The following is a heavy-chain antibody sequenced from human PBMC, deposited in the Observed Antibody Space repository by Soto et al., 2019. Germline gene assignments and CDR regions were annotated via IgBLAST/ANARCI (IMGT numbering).Heavy chain of an antibody. D-gene: IGHD3-10*01. J-gene: IGHJ4*02. CDR1: GFTFSSYG. Sequence: QVQLVESGGGVVQPGRSLRLSCAASGFTFSSYGMHWVRQAPGKGLEWVAVISYDGSNKYYADSVKGRFTISRDNSQNTLYLQMNGLRAEDTAVYYCAKDGPGPFDYWGQGNLVTVSS. V-gene: IGHV3-30*18. CDR3: AKDGPGPFDY. CDR2: ISYDGSNK.